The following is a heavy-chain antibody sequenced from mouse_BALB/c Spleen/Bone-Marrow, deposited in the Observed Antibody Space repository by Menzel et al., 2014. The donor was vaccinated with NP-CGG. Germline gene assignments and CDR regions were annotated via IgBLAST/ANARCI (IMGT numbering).Heavy chain of an antibody. J-gene: IGHJ4*01. CDR3: ARWRYAMDY. Sequence: VQLQQSGPGLVKPSQSLSLTCTVTGYSITSDYAWNWIRQFPGNKLEWMGYISYSGSTSYNPSLKSRISITRDTSKSQFFLQLNSVTTEDTATYYCARWRYAMDYWGQGTSVTVSS. CDR1: GYSITSDYA. CDR2: ISYSGST. V-gene: IGHV3-2*02. D-gene: IGHD2-14*01.